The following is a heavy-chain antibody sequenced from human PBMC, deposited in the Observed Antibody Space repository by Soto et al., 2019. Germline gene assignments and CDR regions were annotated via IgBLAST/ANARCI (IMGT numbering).Heavy chain of an antibody. CDR3: ARLRLRGNWFDP. J-gene: IGHJ5*02. V-gene: IGHV4-39*01. D-gene: IGHD3-16*01. Sequence: SETQSLTCTVSGGSISSSSDYWGWIRQPPGKGLEWIGSIYYSGSTYYNPSLKSRVTISVDTSKNQFSLKLSSVTAADTAVYYCARLRLRGNWFDPWGQGTLVTVSS. CDR1: GGSISSSSDY. CDR2: IYYSGST.